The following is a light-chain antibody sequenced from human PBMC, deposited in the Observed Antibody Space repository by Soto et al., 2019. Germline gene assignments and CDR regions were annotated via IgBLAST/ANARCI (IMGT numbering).Light chain of an antibody. Sequence: DVQMTQSPSSLSASVGDRVSITCRTSQHVSTWLAWFQQKPEKAPKSLISAASRLQDGVPPRFSGSGSGTEFTLTINSLQPEDFVTYYCHQYQNYSFSCGPGTKVDFK. J-gene: IGKJ3*01. CDR3: HQYQNYSFS. CDR2: AAS. CDR1: QHVSTW. V-gene: IGKV1D-16*01.